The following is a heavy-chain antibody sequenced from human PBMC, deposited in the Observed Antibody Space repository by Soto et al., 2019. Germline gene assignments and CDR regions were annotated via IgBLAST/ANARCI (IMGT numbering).Heavy chain of an antibody. Sequence: EVQLVESGGGLVQPGRSLRLSCAASGFAFDDYAMNWVRQAPGKGLEWVSGISWNSDSLGYADSVKGRFTISRDNAKNSLYLQMNNLRVEDTAFYYFVKDWNRFYSSSSSWFDPWGQGTLVTVSS. CDR1: GFAFDDYA. CDR3: VKDWNRFYSSSSSWFDP. J-gene: IGHJ5*02. CDR2: ISWNSDSL. D-gene: IGHD6-6*01. V-gene: IGHV3-9*01.